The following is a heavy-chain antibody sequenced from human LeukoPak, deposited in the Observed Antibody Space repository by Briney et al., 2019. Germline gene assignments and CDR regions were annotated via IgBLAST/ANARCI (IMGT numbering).Heavy chain of an antibody. CDR2: IRYDGSNK. D-gene: IGHD4-17*01. J-gene: IGHJ4*02. V-gene: IGHV3-30*02. CDR3: AKDTGTKVDFDY. Sequence: GGSLRLSCAASGFTFSSYGMHWVRQAPGKGLEWVAFIRYDGSNKYYADSVKGRFTISRDNSKNTLHLHMNSLRAEDTAVYYCAKDTGTKVDFDYWGQGTLVTVSS. CDR1: GFTFSSYG.